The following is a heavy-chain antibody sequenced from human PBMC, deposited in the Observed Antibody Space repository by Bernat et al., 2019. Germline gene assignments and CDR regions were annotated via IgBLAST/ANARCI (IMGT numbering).Heavy chain of an antibody. J-gene: IGHJ2*01. D-gene: IGHD4-11*01. V-gene: IGHV3-30*01. CDR3: ARGSGSNPLGWYFDL. CDR1: GFTFSSYA. CDR2: ISYDGSNK. Sequence: QVQLVESGGGVVQPGRSLRLSCAASGFTFSSYAMHWVRQAPGKGLEWVAVISYDGSNKYYADSVKGRFTISRDNSKNTLYLQMNSLRAEDTAVYYCARGSGSNPLGWYFDLWGRGTLVTVSP.